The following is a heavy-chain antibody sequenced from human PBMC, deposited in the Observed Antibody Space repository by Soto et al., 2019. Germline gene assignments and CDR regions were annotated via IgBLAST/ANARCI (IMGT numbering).Heavy chain of an antibody. J-gene: IGHJ6*01. Sequence: PSETLSLTCTVSGASISRYYWSWIRQSPGKGLEWIGYLYNTGSTIYNPSLKSRVTISVDTSKNQFSLKMNSVTAADTAVYFFARDLCGYCGVDCYPLDVLGQGPPVTVPS. CDR2: LYNTGST. CDR3: ARDLCGYCGVDCYPLDV. V-gene: IGHV4-59*01. CDR1: GASISRYY. D-gene: IGHD2-21*02.